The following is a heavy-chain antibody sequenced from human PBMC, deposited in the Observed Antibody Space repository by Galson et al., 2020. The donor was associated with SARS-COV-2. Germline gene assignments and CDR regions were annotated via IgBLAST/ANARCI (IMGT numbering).Heavy chain of an antibody. Sequence: SVKVSCRASGGTFSSSDVNWVRQAPRQGLEWLGGFIHVFHTATYAQKFQGRVKITADEPTTTAYMELTSLRSDDTAVYFCVRGEVQTLDYWGQGTLVTVSS. CDR1: GGTFSSSD. D-gene: IGHD1-1*01. J-gene: IGHJ4*02. V-gene: IGHV1-69*13. CDR2: FIHVFHTA. CDR3: VRGEVQTLDY.